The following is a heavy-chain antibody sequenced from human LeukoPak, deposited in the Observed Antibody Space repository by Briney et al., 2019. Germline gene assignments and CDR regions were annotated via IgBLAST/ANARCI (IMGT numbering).Heavy chain of an antibody. CDR1: GFTFSSYG. J-gene: IGHJ4*02. Sequence: PGGSLRLSCAASGFTFSSYGMHWVRQAPGKGLEWVAVISYDGSNKYYADSVKGRFTISRNNSKNTLYLQMSSLRAEDTAVYYCAKESRASSSWYVATGNYFDYWGQGTLVTVSS. CDR2: ISYDGSNK. V-gene: IGHV3-30*18. D-gene: IGHD6-13*01. CDR3: AKESRASSSWYVATGNYFDY.